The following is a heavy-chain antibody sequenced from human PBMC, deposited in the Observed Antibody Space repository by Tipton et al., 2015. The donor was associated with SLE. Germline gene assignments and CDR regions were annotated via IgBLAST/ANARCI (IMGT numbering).Heavy chain of an antibody. CDR3: ARGVWFREDY. J-gene: IGHJ4*02. CDR2: IYTSGST. V-gene: IGHV4-61*09. Sequence: TLSLTCTVSGGSISSSSYYWSWIRQPPGKGLEWIGYIYTSGSTNYNPSLKSRVTISVDTSKNQFSLKLSSVTAADTAVYYCARGVWFREDYWGQGTLVTVSS. CDR1: GGSISSSSYY. D-gene: IGHD3-10*01.